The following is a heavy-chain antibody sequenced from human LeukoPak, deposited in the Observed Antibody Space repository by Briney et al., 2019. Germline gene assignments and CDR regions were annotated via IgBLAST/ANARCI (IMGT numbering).Heavy chain of an antibody. V-gene: IGHV4-30-4*08. CDR2: IYYSGST. CDR1: GGSVSSGTFY. J-gene: IGHJ4*02. CDR3: ARVGGYSYGYDIFY. Sequence: QPSETLSLTCTVSGGSVSSGTFYWGWIRQPPGKGLEWIRYIYYSGSTYYNPSLKSRVTISVDTSKNQFSLKLSSVTAADTAVYYCARVGGYSYGYDIFYWGQGTLVTVSS. D-gene: IGHD5-18*01.